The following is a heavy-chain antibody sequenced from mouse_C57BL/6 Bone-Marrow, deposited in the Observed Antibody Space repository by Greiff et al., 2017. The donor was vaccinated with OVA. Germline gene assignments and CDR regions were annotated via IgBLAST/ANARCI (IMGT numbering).Heavy chain of an antibody. CDR2: INPNNGGT. Sequence: EVQLQQSGPELVKPGASVKISCKASGYTFTDYYMNWVKQSHGKSLEWIGDINPNNGGTSYNQKFKGKATLTVAKSSSTAYMELRSLTSEDSAVYYCARRGYDSSAWFAYWGQGTLVTVSA. CDR1: GYTFTDYY. CDR3: ARRGYDSSAWFAY. D-gene: IGHD2-4*01. V-gene: IGHV1-26*01. J-gene: IGHJ3*01.